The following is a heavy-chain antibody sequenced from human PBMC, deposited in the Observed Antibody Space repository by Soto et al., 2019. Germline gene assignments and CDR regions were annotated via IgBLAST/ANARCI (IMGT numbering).Heavy chain of an antibody. CDR2: MNPNSGNT. CDR3: ARVLSWASYYDFWSGYYNYYYYGMDV. D-gene: IGHD3-3*01. Sequence: QVQLVQSGAEVKKPGASVKVSCKASGYTFTRYDINWVRQATGQGLEWMGWMNPNSGNTGYAQKFQDRVTMTRNTSRSTAYMELSSLRSEDTAVYYCARVLSWASYYDFWSGYYNYYYYGMDVWGQGTTVTASS. CDR1: GYTFTRYD. J-gene: IGHJ6*02. V-gene: IGHV1-8*01.